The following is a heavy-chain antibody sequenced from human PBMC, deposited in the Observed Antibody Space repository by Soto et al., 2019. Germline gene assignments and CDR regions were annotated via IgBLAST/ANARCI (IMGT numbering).Heavy chain of an antibody. V-gene: IGHV1-18*01. CDR3: ARDSCTNGVFFDYRDYAVAFDF. CDR2: ISAYNGNT. Sequence: ASVKVSCKASGYTFTSSGISWVRQAPGQGLEWMGWISAYNGNTNYAQKLQGRVTMTTDTSTSTAYMELRSLRSDDTAVYYCARDSCTNGVFFDYRDYAVAFDFWGQRILVTGSS. CDR1: GYTFTSSG. J-gene: IGHJ3*01. D-gene: IGHD2-8*01.